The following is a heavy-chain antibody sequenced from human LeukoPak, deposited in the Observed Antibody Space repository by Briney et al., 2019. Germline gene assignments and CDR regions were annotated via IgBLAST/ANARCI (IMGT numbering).Heavy chain of an antibody. J-gene: IGHJ4*02. D-gene: IGHD3-22*01. V-gene: IGHV3-30*04. CDR1: GFTFSNYA. CDR3: ARGVDYYENSGTIDY. Sequence: GGSLRLSCAASGFTFSNYAMHWVRQAPGKGLEWVAVVSVDGSNKYYADSVKGRFSISRDNSKNTLYLQMNSLRAEDTAVYYCARGVDYYENSGTIDYWGQGTLVTVSS. CDR2: VSVDGSNK.